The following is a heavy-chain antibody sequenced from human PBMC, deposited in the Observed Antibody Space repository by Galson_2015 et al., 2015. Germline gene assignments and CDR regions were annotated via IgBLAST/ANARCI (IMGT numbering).Heavy chain of an antibody. J-gene: IGHJ4*02. CDR3: ARGTYFDY. CDR1: GYTFTTYG. V-gene: IGHV1-18*01. Sequence: SVKVSCKASGYTFTTYGISWVRQAPGQGLEWMGWISGYNGDTEYAQKLQGRVTMTTDTSTSTAYMEVRSLRSDDTAVYYCARGTYFDYWGQGTLVTASS. D-gene: IGHD1-1*01. CDR2: ISGYNGDT.